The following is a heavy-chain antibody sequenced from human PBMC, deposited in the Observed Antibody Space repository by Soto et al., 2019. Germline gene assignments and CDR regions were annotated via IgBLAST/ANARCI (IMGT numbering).Heavy chain of an antibody. CDR2: MNRSGGI. CDR3: ARWAIY. J-gene: IGHJ4*02. Sequence: SETRSLTCVALGGPFSGYYWTWIRQPPGKGREWIGEMNRSGGINYNPSLKSRVTISVDTSKNQFSLKLTSLTAADTAVYYCARWAIYWGQGTLVTVS. CDR1: GGPFSGYY. V-gene: IGHV4-34*01.